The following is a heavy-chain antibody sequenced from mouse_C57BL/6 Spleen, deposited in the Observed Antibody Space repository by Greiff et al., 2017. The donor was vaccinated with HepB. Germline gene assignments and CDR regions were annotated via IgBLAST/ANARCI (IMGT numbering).Heavy chain of an antibody. D-gene: IGHD1-1*01. Sequence: QVQLQQSGAELVRPGTSVKVSCKASGYAFTNYLIEWVKQRPGQGLEWIGVINPGSGGTNYNEKFKGKATLTADKSSSTAYMQLSSLTSEDSAVYFCAKSNHYYGSYYFDYWGQGTTLTVSS. CDR1: GYAFTNYL. V-gene: IGHV1-54*01. CDR3: AKSNHYYGSYYFDY. CDR2: INPGSGGT. J-gene: IGHJ2*01.